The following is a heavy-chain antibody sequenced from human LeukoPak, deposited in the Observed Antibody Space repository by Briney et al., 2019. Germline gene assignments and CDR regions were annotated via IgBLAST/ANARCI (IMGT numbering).Heavy chain of an antibody. Sequence: PSETLSLTCTVSGGSISSSSYYWGWIRQPPGKGLEWIGSIYYSGSTYYNPSLKSRVTISVDTSKNQFSLKLSSVTAADTAVYYCARDANYDFWSGYSINWFDPWGQGTLVTVSS. J-gene: IGHJ5*02. D-gene: IGHD3-3*01. CDR1: GGSISSSSYY. V-gene: IGHV4-39*07. CDR2: IYYSGST. CDR3: ARDANYDFWSGYSINWFDP.